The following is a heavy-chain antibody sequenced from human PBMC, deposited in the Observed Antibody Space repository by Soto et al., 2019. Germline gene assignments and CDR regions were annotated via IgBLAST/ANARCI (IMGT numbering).Heavy chain of an antibody. CDR1: GYTFTDYY. V-gene: IGHV1-2*02. D-gene: IGHD2-2*01. J-gene: IGHJ6*02. CDR3: SRDLVPAAISFYGMDV. Sequence: ASVKVSCKVPGYTFTDYYIHWVGQAPGQGLEWMGWINPNSGATNYAQKFQGRGTMTRDTSISTADMELSRLRSDDTAVYYCSRDLVPAAISFYGMDVWGQGTTVTVSS. CDR2: INPNSGAT.